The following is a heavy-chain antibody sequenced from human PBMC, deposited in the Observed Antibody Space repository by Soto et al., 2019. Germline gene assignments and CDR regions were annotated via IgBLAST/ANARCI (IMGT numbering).Heavy chain of an antibody. Sequence: SETLSLTCTVSGGSISSGGYYWSWIRQHPGKGLEWIGYIYYSGSTYYNPSLKSRVTISVDTSKTQFSLKLSSVTAADTAVYYCARARNGGSGSYFDYWGQGTLVTVSS. CDR1: GGSISSGGYY. V-gene: IGHV4-31*03. J-gene: IGHJ4*02. CDR3: ARARNGGSGSYFDY. CDR2: IYYSGST. D-gene: IGHD3-10*01.